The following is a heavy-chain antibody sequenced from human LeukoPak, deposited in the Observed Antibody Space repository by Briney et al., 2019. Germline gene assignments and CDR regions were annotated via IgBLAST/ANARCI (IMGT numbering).Heavy chain of an antibody. Sequence: GGSLRLSCAASGFTFTSYAMTWVRQAPGKGLEWVSGISQSGGSTYYADSVRGRFTISRDNPKNTLYLQMNSLRADDTAVYYCAKGDSSSWAPDSWGQGSLVTVSS. CDR3: AKGDSSSWAPDS. CDR1: GFTFTSYA. D-gene: IGHD6-13*01. J-gene: IGHJ4*02. CDR2: ISQSGGST. V-gene: IGHV3-23*01.